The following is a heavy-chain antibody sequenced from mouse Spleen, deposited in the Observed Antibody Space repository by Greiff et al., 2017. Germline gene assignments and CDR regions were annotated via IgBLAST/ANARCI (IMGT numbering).Heavy chain of an antibody. CDR3: ARELDDGYFDY. V-gene: IGHV3-6*01. CDR2: ISYDGSN. CDR1: GYSITSGYY. D-gene: IGHD2-3*01. J-gene: IGHJ2*01. Sequence: ESGPGLVKPSQSLSLTCSVTGYSITSGYYWNWIRQFPGNKLEWMGYISYDGSNNYNPSLKNRISITRDTSKNQFFLKLNSVTTEDTATYYCARELDDGYFDYWGQGTTLTVSS.